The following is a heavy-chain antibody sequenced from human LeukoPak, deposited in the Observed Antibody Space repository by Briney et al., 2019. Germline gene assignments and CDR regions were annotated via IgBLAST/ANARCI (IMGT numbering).Heavy chain of an antibody. CDR1: GFTFSSYS. V-gene: IGHV3-48*04. CDR3: ARDKFWHSSSFGAPDWFDP. J-gene: IGHJ5*02. CDR2: ISSSGSTI. Sequence: GGSLRLSCAASGFTFSSYSMNWVRQAPGKGLEWVSYISSSGSTIYYADSVKGRFTISRDNAKNSLYLQMNSLRAEDTAVYYCARDKFWHSSSFGAPDWFDPWGQGTLVTVSS. D-gene: IGHD6-13*01.